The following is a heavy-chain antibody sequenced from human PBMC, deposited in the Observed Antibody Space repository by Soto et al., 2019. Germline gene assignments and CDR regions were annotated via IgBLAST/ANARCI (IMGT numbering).Heavy chain of an antibody. CDR1: GFTFSSAW. J-gene: IGHJ4*02. CDR3: TNYNPDFWSGFDY. CDR2: IKSKTDGGTT. D-gene: IGHD3-3*01. Sequence: EVQLVESRGGLVKPGGTLRLACAATGFTFSSAWMSWVRQAPGKGLEWVGRIKSKTDGGTTDYAAPVKGRFTISRDDSKNTLYLQMNSLKTEDTAVYYCTNYNPDFWSGFDYCGQGTLVTVSS. V-gene: IGHV3-15*01.